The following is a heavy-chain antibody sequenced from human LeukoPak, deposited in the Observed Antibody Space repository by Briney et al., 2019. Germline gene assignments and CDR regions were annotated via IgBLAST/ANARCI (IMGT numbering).Heavy chain of an antibody. CDR1: GFTFSSYP. V-gene: IGHV3-23*01. J-gene: IGHJ6*02. Sequence: GGSLRLSCAASGFTFSSYPMSCVRQAPGKGLEGVSAISGSGGSTYYADSVKGRFTISRDNSKNTLYLQMNSLRADDTAVYYCANTKSGGSGMDVWGQGTTVTVSS. CDR3: ANTKSGGSGMDV. CDR2: ISGSGGST. D-gene: IGHD2-15*01.